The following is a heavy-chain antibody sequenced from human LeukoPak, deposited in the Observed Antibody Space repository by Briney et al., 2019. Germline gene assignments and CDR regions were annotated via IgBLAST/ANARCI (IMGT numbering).Heavy chain of an antibody. CDR1: GFTFSSFW. CDR3: ARERYGNYN. D-gene: IGHD4-11*01. CDR2: IKEDGSVK. Sequence: GGSLRLSCAASGFTFSSFWVIWVRQAPGKGLEWVANIKEDGSVKNYVDSVKGRFTISRDNAKNSLFLQMNSLRAEDTAVYYCARERYGNYNWGQGTLVTVS. J-gene: IGHJ4*02. V-gene: IGHV3-7*03.